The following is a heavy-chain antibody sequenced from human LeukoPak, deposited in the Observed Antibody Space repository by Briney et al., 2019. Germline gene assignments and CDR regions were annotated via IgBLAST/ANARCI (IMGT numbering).Heavy chain of an antibody. CDR1: GFTLNKYW. CDR3: ARDAYTTTSNWLDP. D-gene: IGHD4-17*01. V-gene: IGHV3-74*01. Sequence: GGPLRLSCEASGFTLNKYWMHWVRQAPGKGLVWVSRITGDGSDIAYADSVKGRFTVSRDDAKNTLFLQMTSLRVEDTAIYYCARDAYTTTSNWLDPWGQGTLVTVSS. CDR2: ITGDGSDI. J-gene: IGHJ5*02.